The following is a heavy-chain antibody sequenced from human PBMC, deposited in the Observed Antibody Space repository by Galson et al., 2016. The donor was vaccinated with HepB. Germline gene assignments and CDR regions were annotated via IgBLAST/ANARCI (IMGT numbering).Heavy chain of an antibody. CDR1: GFTFSIYS. Sequence: SLRLSCAASGFTFSIYSMNWVRQAPGKRLEWVSAISGRDSGTYHADSVKGRFTISRDNSKNTLYLQMNSLRVEDTAIYYCAKAPSPSCIGALCYELDSWGQGTLVTVSS. CDR3: AKAPSPSCIGALCYELDS. D-gene: IGHD2-8*02. J-gene: IGHJ4*02. CDR2: ISGRDSGT. V-gene: IGHV3-23*01.